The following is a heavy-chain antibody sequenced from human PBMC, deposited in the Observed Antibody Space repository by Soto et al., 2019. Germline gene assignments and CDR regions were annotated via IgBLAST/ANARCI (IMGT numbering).Heavy chain of an antibody. V-gene: IGHV3-30*18. CDR3: AKKGFSFYFEY. CDR1: GFTFSSYG. Sequence: QVQLVESGGGVVQPGRSLRLSCVASGFTFSSYGMHWVRQAPGKGLECVAAISYDGTNKYFGDSVKGRFTISTDKSNNTLDLQMNSLRAEDTAVYYCAKKGFSFYFEYCGQGTLVTVSS. J-gene: IGHJ4*02. CDR2: ISYDGTNK.